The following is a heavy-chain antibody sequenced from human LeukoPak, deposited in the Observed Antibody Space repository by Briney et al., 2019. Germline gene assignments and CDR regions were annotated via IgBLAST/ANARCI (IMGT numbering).Heavy chain of an antibody. D-gene: IGHD2-2*01. J-gene: IGHJ3*02. V-gene: IGHV4-59*01. CDR1: GGSISSYY. CDR2: IYYSGST. Sequence: SETLSLTCTVSGGSISSYYWSWLRQPPGKGLEWMGYIYYSGSTNYNPSLKSRVTISVDTSKNQSSLKLSSVTAADTAVYYCASYTTSRYCSSTSCYRAFDIWGQGTMVTVSS. CDR3: ASYTTSRYCSSTSCYRAFDI.